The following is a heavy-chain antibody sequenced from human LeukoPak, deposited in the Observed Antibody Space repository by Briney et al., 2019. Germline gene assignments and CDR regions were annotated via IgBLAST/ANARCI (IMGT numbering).Heavy chain of an antibody. CDR1: GYTFTNYG. CDR3: ARAYGSGSYSYLDDY. Sequence: ASVKVSCKTSGYTFTNYGISWVRQAPGQGLEWMGWISAYNGNTNYTQNLQGRVTMTTDTSTSTAYMELRSLRSDDTAVYYCARAYGSGSYSYLDDYWGQGTLVTVSS. J-gene: IGHJ4*02. CDR2: ISAYNGNT. V-gene: IGHV1-18*01. D-gene: IGHD3-10*01.